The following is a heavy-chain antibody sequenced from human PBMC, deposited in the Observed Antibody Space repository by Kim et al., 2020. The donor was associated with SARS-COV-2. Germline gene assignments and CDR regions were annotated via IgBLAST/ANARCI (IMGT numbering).Heavy chain of an antibody. CDR3: ARAMYSSGWYGSRYYYGMDV. CDR2: MNPNSGNL. J-gene: IGHJ6*02. D-gene: IGHD6-19*01. CDR1: GYTFTSYD. Sequence: ASVKVSCKASGYTFTSYDINWVRQATGQGLEWMGWMNPNSGNLGYAQKFQGRVTMTRNTSISTAYMELSSLRSEDTAVYYCARAMYSSGWYGSRYYYGMDVWGQGTTFTVSS. V-gene: IGHV1-8*01.